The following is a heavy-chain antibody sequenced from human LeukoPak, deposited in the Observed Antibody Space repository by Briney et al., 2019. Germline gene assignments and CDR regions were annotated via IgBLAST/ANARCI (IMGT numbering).Heavy chain of an antibody. D-gene: IGHD3-22*01. J-gene: IGHJ6*03. CDR2: ISSSGSTI. CDR3: ARGSDSSGYWSYYYYYYMDV. Sequence: GGSLRLSCAASGFTFSDYYMSWIRQAPGKGLEGVSYISSSGSTIYYADSVKGRFTISRDNAKNSLYLQMNSLRAEDTAVYCCARGSDSSGYWSYYYYYYMDVWGKGTTVTVSS. CDR1: GFTFSDYY. V-gene: IGHV3-11*01.